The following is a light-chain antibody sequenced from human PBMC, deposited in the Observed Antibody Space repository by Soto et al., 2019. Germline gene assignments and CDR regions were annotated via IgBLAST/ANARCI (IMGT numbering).Light chain of an antibody. CDR3: QQYYSTPT. CDR1: QSVSYSSNNKNY. Sequence: DIVMTQSPDSLAVSLGERATINCKSSQSVSYSSNNKNYLVWYQQKPGQPPKLLIYWASTRESGVPDRFSGSGSGTDFTLTISSLQAEDVAVYYCQQYYSTPTFGQGTKLEIK. CDR2: WAS. J-gene: IGKJ2*01. V-gene: IGKV4-1*01.